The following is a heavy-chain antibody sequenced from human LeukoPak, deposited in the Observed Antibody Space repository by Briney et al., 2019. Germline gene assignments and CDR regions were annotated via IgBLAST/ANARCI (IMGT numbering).Heavy chain of an antibody. D-gene: IGHD5-18*01. CDR2: IRYDGSNK. CDR1: GFTFSSYG. Sequence: GGSLRLSCAASGFTFSSYGMHWVRQAPGKRLEWVAFIRYDGSNKYYADSVKGRFTISRDNSKNTLYLQMNSLKTEDTAVYYCTRGDTAPGYWGQGTLVTVSS. J-gene: IGHJ4*02. V-gene: IGHV3-30*02. CDR3: TRGDTAPGY.